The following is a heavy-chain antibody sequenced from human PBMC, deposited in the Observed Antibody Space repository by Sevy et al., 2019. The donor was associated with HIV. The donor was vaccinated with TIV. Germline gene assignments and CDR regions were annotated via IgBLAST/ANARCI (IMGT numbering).Heavy chain of an antibody. Sequence: GGSLRLSCAASGFTFSSYAMSWVRQAPGKGLEWVSAISGSGGSTYYADSVKGRFTISRDNSKNTLYLQMNSLRAEDTAVYYSAKNLSFRDLTDAFAIWGQGTMVTVSS. V-gene: IGHV3-23*01. CDR2: ISGSGGST. CDR1: GFTFSSYA. CDR3: AKNLSFRDLTDAFAI. J-gene: IGHJ3*02.